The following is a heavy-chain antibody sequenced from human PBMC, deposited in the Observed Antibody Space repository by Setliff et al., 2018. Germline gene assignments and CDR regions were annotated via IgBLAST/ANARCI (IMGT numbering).Heavy chain of an antibody. D-gene: IGHD3-10*01. CDR2: TKNKANAGYM. Sequence: PGGSLRLSCAASGFSISDHYMDWVRQAPGKGREWVGRTKNKANAGYMEYAASVKDRFIISRDDSKNSLYLQMYSLKSDDTAVYYCVRAVVIRGSKPLDSWGQGTLVTVSS. CDR3: VRAVVIRGSKPLDS. CDR1: GFSISDHY. V-gene: IGHV3-72*01. J-gene: IGHJ4*02.